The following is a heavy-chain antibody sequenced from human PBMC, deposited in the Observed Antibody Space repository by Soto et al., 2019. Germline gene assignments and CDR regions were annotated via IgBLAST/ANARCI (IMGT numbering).Heavy chain of an antibody. D-gene: IGHD3-10*01. Sequence: SGPTLVNPTQTLTLTCTFSGFSLSTSGVGVGWIRQPPGKALEWLALIYWDDDKRYSPSLKSRLTITKDTTKNQVVLTMTNMDPVDTATYYCAHSLKRVTMVRGQNYYYYGMDVWGQGTTVTVSS. CDR1: GFSLSTSGVG. CDR2: IYWDDDK. J-gene: IGHJ6*02. CDR3: AHSLKRVTMVRGQNYYYYGMDV. V-gene: IGHV2-5*02.